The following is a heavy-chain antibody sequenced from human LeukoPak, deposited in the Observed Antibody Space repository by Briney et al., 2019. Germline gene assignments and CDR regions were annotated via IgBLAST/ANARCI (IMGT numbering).Heavy chain of an antibody. CDR1: GGSIRSSSDY. D-gene: IGHD6-6*01. CDR3: ARAPRAEYSSRGKIDY. J-gene: IGHJ4*02. V-gene: IGHV4-39*07. Sequence: SETLSLTCTVSGGSIRSSSDYWGWIRQPPGKRLEWIGSIYYDGSTYYNPSLKSRVTISVDTSKNQFSLKLSSVTAADTAVYYCARAPRAEYSSRGKIDYWGQGTLVTVSS. CDR2: IYYDGST.